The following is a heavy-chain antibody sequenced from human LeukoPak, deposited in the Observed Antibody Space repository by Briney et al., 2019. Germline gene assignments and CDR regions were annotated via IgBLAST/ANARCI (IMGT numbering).Heavy chain of an antibody. CDR3: VRLGSGSYPDY. CDR1: GYRFTNYW. V-gene: IGHV5-51*01. CDR2: MYPDDSDT. J-gene: IGHJ4*02. Sequence: GESLKISCQGSGYRFTNYWIGWVRQMPGKGLECMGIMYPDDSDTTYSPSFQGQLTISADKSISTAYLQWSSLKASDTAMYYCVRLGSGSYPDYWGQGTLVTVSS. D-gene: IGHD1-26*01.